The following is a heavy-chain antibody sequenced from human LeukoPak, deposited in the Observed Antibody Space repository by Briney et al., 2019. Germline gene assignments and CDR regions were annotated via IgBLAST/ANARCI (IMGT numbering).Heavy chain of an antibody. D-gene: IGHD3-10*01. CDR3: ARDDYYGSGSYYY. Sequence: SETLSLTCAVYGGSFSGYYWSWIRQPPGKGLEWIGEINHSGSTNYNPSLKSRVTISVDTSKNQFSLKLSSVTAADTAVYYCARDDYYGSGSYYYWGQGTLVTVSS. CDR1: GGSFSGYY. V-gene: IGHV4-34*01. J-gene: IGHJ4*02. CDR2: INHSGST.